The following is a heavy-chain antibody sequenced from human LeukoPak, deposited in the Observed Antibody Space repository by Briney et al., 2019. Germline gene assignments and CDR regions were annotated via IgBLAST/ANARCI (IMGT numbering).Heavy chain of an antibody. J-gene: IGHJ4*02. D-gene: IGHD5-18*01. CDR2: FDPEDGET. Sequence: GASVTVSCKVSGYTLTELSMHWVRQAPGKGLAWVGGFDPEDGETIYAQKFQGRVTMTEDTSTDTAYMELSSLRSEDTAVYYCATAAPGRYSYGRFDYWGQGTLVTVSS. V-gene: IGHV1-24*01. CDR1: GYTLTELS. CDR3: ATAAPGRYSYGRFDY.